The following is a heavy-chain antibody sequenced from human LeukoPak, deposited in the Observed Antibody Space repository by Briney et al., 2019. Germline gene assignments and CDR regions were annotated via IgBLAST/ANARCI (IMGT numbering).Heavy chain of an antibody. J-gene: IGHJ4*02. V-gene: IGHV3-30*02. CDR1: GFTFSSYA. CDR3: AKDLSSGGGYD. Sequence: GGSLRLSCAASGFTFSSYAMHWVRQAPGKGLEWVSFIGSDGSDKHYADSVKGRFTISRDNSKNTLYLQMNSLRPEDTAVYYCAKDLSSGGGYDWGQGTLVTVSS. CDR2: IGSDGSDK. D-gene: IGHD3-16*01.